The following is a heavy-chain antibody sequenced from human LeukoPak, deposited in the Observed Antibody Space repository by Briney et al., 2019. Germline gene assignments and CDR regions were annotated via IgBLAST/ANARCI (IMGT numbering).Heavy chain of an antibody. CDR3: ARASSWYSYFNY. V-gene: IGHV4-39*07. J-gene: IGHJ4*02. CDR2: IYYSGST. Sequence: SETLSLTCTVSGGSISSSSYYWGWIRQPPGKGLEWIGSIYYSGSTYYNPSLKSRVTISVDTSKNQFSLKLSSVTAADTAVYYCARASSWYSYFNYWGQGTLVTVSP. D-gene: IGHD6-13*01. CDR1: GGSISSSSYY.